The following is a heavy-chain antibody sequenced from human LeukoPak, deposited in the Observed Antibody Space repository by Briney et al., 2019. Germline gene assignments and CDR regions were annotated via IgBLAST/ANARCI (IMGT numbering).Heavy chain of an antibody. D-gene: IGHD6-19*01. CDR3: AREDSGWYVDY. Sequence: ASVKVSCMTSGYTFTDYYMHWVRQAPGQGLEWMGWINPNSGGTNYAQKFEGRVTMTRDTSISTAYMELRRLTPDDTAVYYCAREDSGWYVDYWGQGTLVTVSS. J-gene: IGHJ4*02. CDR2: INPNSGGT. CDR1: GYTFTDYY. V-gene: IGHV1-2*02.